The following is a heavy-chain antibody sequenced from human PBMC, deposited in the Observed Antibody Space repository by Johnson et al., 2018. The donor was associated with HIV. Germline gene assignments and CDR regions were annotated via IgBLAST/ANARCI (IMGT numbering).Heavy chain of an antibody. J-gene: IGHJ3*02. D-gene: IGHD6-6*01. CDR2: IYSGGST. CDR3: AKELAIAVRPGGAFDI. V-gene: IGHV3-23*03. CDR1: GFTFINYA. Sequence: VHLVEYGGGLVQPGGSLRLSCAASGFTFINYAMSWVRQAPGKGLEWVSVIYSGGSTYYANSVKGRFTISRDNSKNTLYLQMNSLRAEDTAVYYCAKELAIAVRPGGAFDIWGQGTVVTVSS.